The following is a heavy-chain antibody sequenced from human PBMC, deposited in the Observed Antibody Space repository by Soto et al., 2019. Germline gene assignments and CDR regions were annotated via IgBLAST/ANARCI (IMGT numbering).Heavy chain of an antibody. J-gene: IGHJ5*02. V-gene: IGHV4-38-2*01. CDR3: VRVGPWVPYYYDSSPNTFENWFDP. D-gene: IGHD3-22*01. Sequence: PSETLSLTCAVSGYSISSGYYWCWLRHHPGKGLEWIGSIYHGGSTYYNPSLNSGVTLSIDMTNTHVSLLLNAVTAADTAVYYCVRVGPWVPYYYDSSPNTFENWFDPWGQGTLVTVSS. CDR2: IYHGGST. CDR1: GYSISSGYY.